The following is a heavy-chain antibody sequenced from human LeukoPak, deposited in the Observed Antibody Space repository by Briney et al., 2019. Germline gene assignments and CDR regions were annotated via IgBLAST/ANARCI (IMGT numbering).Heavy chain of an antibody. CDR1: GFTFSDYF. Sequence: PGGSLRLSCAASGFTFSDYFMTWICQAPGKGLEWVSYISGSGSNKYYADSVKGRFTISRDNAKNSLYLQMNSLRVEDTAVYYCATSQSSVAGIVGDWGQGTLVTVSS. CDR2: ISGSGSNK. CDR3: ATSQSSVAGIVGD. D-gene: IGHD6-19*01. V-gene: IGHV3-11*04. J-gene: IGHJ4*02.